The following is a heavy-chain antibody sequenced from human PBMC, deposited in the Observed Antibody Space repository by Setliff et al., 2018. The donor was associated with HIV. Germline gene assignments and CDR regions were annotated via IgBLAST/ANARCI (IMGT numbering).Heavy chain of an antibody. CDR3: ARGKGVGGVIITGGLDV. J-gene: IGHJ6*04. D-gene: IGHD3-10*01. CDR1: ATFTNVD. CDR2: MNPNSGVS. Sequence: GASVKVSCKASATFTNVDIHWLRRATGQGLEWMGWMNPNSGVSGYGQKFQGRVTMTRDTSISTAYMELSSLTSEDTAVYYCARGKGVGGVIITGGLDVWGKRTTVTVSS. V-gene: IGHV1-8*01.